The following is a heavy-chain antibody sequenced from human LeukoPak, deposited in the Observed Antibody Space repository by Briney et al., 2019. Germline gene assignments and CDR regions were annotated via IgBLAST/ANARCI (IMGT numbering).Heavy chain of an antibody. Sequence: SETLSLTCTVSGSSIGTYSWSWIRQPPGKGLEWIGYIYTTGSTHYNPSLKSRVTMSVDTSKNQFSLKLSSVTAADTAVYYCARDYCSSTSCYAGRGLGLDVWGQGTTVTVSS. J-gene: IGHJ6*02. CDR2: IYTTGST. CDR1: GSSIGTYS. CDR3: ARDYCSSTSCYAGRGLGLDV. D-gene: IGHD2-2*01. V-gene: IGHV4-4*09.